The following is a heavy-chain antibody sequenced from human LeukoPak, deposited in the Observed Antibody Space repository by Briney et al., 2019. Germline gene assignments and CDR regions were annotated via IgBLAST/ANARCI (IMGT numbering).Heavy chain of an antibody. CDR3: ARGAYASSWYRDKNWFDP. CDR2: INAGNGNT. CDR1: GYTFTSYG. D-gene: IGHD6-13*01. J-gene: IGHJ5*02. Sequence: ASVKVSCKASGYTFTSYGISWVRQAPGQRLEWMGWINAGNGNTKYSQKFQGRVTITRDTSASTAYMELSSLRSEDTAVYYCARGAYASSWYRDKNWFDPWGQGTLVTVSS. V-gene: IGHV1-3*01.